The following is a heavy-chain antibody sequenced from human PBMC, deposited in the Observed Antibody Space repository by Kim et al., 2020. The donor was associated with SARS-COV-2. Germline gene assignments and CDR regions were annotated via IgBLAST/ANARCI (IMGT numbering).Heavy chain of an antibody. Sequence: SETLSLTCTVSGGSISSSSYYWGWIRQPPGKGLEWIGSIYYSGSTYYNPSLKSRVTISVDTSKNQFSLKLSSVTAADTAVYYCGRSSSEVQLERPIPTYSHWFDPWGQGTLVTVSS. D-gene: IGHD1-1*01. J-gene: IGHJ5*02. CDR1: GGSISSSSYY. CDR2: IYYSGST. CDR3: GRSSSEVQLERPIPTYSHWFDP. V-gene: IGHV4-39*01.